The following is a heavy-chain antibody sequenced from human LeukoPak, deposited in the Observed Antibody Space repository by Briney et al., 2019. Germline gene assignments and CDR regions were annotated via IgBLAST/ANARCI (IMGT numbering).Heavy chain of an antibody. Sequence: SETLSLTCTVSGGSINSGDYYWSWIRQPPGKGLEWIGYIYYSGRTYYNPSLKSRVTISLDTSRNQFSLKLNSVTAADTAVYYCARAGYYYTNGWFDPWGQGTLVTASS. CDR2: IYYSGRT. V-gene: IGHV4-30-4*01. CDR1: GGSINSGDYY. CDR3: ARAGYYYTNGWFDP. D-gene: IGHD3-22*01. J-gene: IGHJ5*02.